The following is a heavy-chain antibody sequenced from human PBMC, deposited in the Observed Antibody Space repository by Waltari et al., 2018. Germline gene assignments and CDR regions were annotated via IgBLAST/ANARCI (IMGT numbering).Heavy chain of an antibody. CDR3: ARQEGSGSYYTENFDY. D-gene: IGHD3-10*01. CDR2: IYHSGST. Sequence: QVQLQESGPGLVKPSETLSLTCAVSGYSISSGYYWGWIRQPPGQGLEWIGSIYHSGSTYYNPSLKSRVTISVDTSKNQFSLKLSSVTAADTAVYYCARQEGSGSYYTENFDYWGQGTLVTVSS. V-gene: IGHV4-38-2*01. CDR1: GYSISSGYY. J-gene: IGHJ4*02.